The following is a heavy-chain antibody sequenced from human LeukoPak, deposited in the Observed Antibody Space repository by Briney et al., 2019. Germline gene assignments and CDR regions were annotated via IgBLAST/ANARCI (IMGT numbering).Heavy chain of an antibody. Sequence: DPSETLSLTCAVYGGSFSGYYWSWIRQPPGKGLEWIGEINHSGSTNYNPSLKSRVTISVDTSKNQFSLKLSSVTAADTAVYYCARGGKSIAARPPYYYGMDVWGRGTTVAVSS. CDR2: INHSGST. D-gene: IGHD6-6*01. J-gene: IGHJ6*02. CDR3: ARGGKSIAARPPYYYGMDV. V-gene: IGHV4-34*01. CDR1: GGSFSGYY.